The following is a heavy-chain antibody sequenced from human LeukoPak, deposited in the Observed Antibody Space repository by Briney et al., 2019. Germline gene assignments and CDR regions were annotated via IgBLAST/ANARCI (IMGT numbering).Heavy chain of an antibody. D-gene: IGHD3-22*01. J-gene: IGHJ5*02. CDR2: VFSSGKT. CDR3: ARARTQYSDGSGLNWFDP. CDR1: GDSFSSGGY. Sequence: SETLSLTYTVSGDSFSSGGYSWIRQLPGMGLEWIGYVFSSGKTYYNPSLKSRVTISLDTSKNQFSLRLNSVTAADTAVYYCARARTQYSDGSGLNWFDPWGQGTLVTVSS. V-gene: IGHV4-31*03.